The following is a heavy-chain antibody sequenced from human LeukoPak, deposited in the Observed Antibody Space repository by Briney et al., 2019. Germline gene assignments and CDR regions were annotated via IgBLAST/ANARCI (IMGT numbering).Heavy chain of an antibody. J-gene: IGHJ5*02. D-gene: IGHD3-10*01. CDR2: ISWNSGSI. CDR3: AKDTGWHGDRYNWFDP. Sequence: GRSLRLSCAASGFTFDDYAMHWVRQAPGKGLEWVSGISWNSGSIGYADSVKGRFTISRDNAKNSLYLQMNSLRAEDTALYYCAKDTGWHGDRYNWFDPWGQGTLVTVSS. CDR1: GFTFDDYA. V-gene: IGHV3-9*01.